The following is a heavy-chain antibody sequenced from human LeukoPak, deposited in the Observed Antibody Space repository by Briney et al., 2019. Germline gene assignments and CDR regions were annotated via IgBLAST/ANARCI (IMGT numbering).Heavy chain of an antibody. Sequence: GGSLRLSCAASGFTFSDYYMSWIRQAPGKGLEWVSYISSSGSTIYYADSVKGRFTISRDNAKNSLYLQMNSLRAEDTAVYYCARSVVPAARPYFQHWGQGTLVTVSS. J-gene: IGHJ1*01. D-gene: IGHD2-2*01. V-gene: IGHV3-11*04. CDR2: ISSSGSTI. CDR3: ARSVVPAARPYFQH. CDR1: GFTFSDYY.